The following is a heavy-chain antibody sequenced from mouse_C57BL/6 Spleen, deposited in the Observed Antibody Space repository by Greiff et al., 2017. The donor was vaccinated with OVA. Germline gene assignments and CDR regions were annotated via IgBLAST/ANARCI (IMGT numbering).Heavy chain of an antibody. CDR2: IWRGGST. D-gene: IGHD1-1*01. V-gene: IGHV2-5*01. CDR3: AKTLTTVAPGFAY. Sequence: QVQLQQSGPGLVQPSQSLSITCTVSGFSLTSYGVHWVRQSPGKGLEWLGVIWRGGSTDYNAAFMSRLSITKDNSKSQVFFKMNSLQADDTAIYYCAKTLTTVAPGFAYWGQGTLVTVSA. J-gene: IGHJ3*01. CDR1: GFSLTSYG.